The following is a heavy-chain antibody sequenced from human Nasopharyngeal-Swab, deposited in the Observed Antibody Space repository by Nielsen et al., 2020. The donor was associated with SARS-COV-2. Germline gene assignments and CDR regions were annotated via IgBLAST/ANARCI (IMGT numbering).Heavy chain of an antibody. J-gene: IGHJ4*02. CDR3: AKDFRPVLMVYAIPGY. CDR2: ISYDGSNK. Sequence: SLNISCAASGFTFSSYGMHWVRQAPGKGLEWVAVISYDGSNKYYADSVKGRFTISRDNSKNTLYLQMNSLRAEDTAVYYCAKDFRPVLMVYAIPGYWGQGTLVTVSS. D-gene: IGHD2-8*01. CDR1: GFTFSSYG. V-gene: IGHV3-30*18.